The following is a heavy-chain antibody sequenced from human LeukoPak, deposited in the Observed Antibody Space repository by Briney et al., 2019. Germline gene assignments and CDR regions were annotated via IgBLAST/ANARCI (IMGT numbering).Heavy chain of an antibody. CDR1: AFTFNNYA. D-gene: IGHD1/OR15-1a*01. J-gene: IGHJ6*02. Sequence: GGSLRLSCAASAFTFNNYAMHWVRQAPGKGLEWVALISYDGSNRYYADSVKGRFTISRDNSENTLYLQMNSLRAEDTAVYYCAKDLTGTGYYGLDVWGQGTTVTVSS. CDR2: ISYDGSNR. CDR3: AKDLTGTGYYGLDV. V-gene: IGHV3-30*18.